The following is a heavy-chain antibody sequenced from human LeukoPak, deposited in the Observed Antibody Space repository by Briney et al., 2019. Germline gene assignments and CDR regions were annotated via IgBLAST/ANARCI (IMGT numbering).Heavy chain of an antibody. CDR2: INHSGST. CDR3: ARPYSVAGLYYFDY. V-gene: IGHV4-34*01. CDR1: GGSFSGYY. J-gene: IGHJ4*02. D-gene: IGHD6-19*01. Sequence: SETLSLTCAVYGGSFSGYYWSWIRQPPGKGLEWIGEINHSGSTNYNPSLKSRATISVDTSKNQFSLKLSSVTAADTAVYYCARPYSVAGLYYFDYWGQGTLVTVSS.